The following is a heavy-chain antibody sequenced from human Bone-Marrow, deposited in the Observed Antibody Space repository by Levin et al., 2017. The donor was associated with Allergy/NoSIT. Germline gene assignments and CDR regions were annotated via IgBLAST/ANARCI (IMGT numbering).Heavy chain of an antibody. CDR2: INPSDGTT. J-gene: IGHJ5*02. D-gene: IGHD2-2*01. CDR3: ARGHCSRTSCYAYWFDP. CDR1: GDIFSDSY. Sequence: ASVKVSCKTSGDIFSDSYIHWVRQAPGQGLEWMGIINPSDGTTTYAQNFQGRGTMTRDTSTKTVHLEMSSLRSEDTAVYYCARGHCSRTSCYAYWFDPWGQGTLVTVSS. V-gene: IGHV1-46*01.